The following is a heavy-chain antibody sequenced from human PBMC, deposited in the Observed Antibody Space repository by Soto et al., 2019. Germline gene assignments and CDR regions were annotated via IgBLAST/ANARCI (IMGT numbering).Heavy chain of an antibody. CDR2: ISGSGSST. V-gene: IGHV3-23*01. CDR1: VFTFSSYA. D-gene: IGHD2-2*01. CDR3: ACAGTVLAPADMFDD. Sequence: HPVGSLRLSCAASVFTFSSYAMSWVRQAPGKWLEWVSAISGSGSSTYYADSVKGRFTISRDNSKSTLYLQMNSLRAEDTAVYYCACAGTVLAPADMFDDWGQGTPVTVSS. J-gene: IGHJ4*02.